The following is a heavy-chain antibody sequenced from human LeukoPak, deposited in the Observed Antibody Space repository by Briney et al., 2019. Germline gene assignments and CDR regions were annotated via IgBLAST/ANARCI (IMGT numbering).Heavy chain of an antibody. D-gene: IGHD3-22*01. CDR1: GFTFDDYA. CDR3: AKDYYYDSSGYYSD. J-gene: IGHJ4*02. Sequence: GGSLRLSRAASGFTFDDYAMHWVRQAPGKGLEWVSGISWNSGSIGYADSVKGRFTISRDNAKNSLYLQMNSLRAEDTALYYCAKDYYYDSSGYYSDWGQGTLVTVSS. CDR2: ISWNSGSI. V-gene: IGHV3-9*01.